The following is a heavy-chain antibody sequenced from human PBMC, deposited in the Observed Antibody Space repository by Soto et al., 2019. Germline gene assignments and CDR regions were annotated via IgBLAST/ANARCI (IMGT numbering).Heavy chain of an antibody. CDR2: ISAYNGNT. CDR3: ARTGFYGSGSRPYYFDS. J-gene: IGHJ4*02. D-gene: IGHD3-10*01. CDR1: GYTFTNYA. Sequence: QVQLVQSGAEVKKPGASVKVSCKASGYTFTNYAIAWVRQAPGQGLERMGWISAYNGNTNYAQKLQGRVTMTTDTSTSTVYMELRSLRSDDTAVYYCARTGFYGSGSRPYYFDSWGQGTLVTVSS. V-gene: IGHV1-18*01.